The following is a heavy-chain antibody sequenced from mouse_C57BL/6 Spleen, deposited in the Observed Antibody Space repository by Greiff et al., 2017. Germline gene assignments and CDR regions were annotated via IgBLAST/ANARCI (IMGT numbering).Heavy chain of an antibody. Sequence: VQVVESGPGLVQPSQSLSITCTASGFSLTSYGVHWVRQSPGKGLEWLGVICSGGSTDYNAAFITRLSISKDNSKRQVCFKMNSLQAEDTAIYYCARSTGYYGSSSWLAYWGQGTLVTVSA. D-gene: IGHD1-1*01. CDR3: ARSTGYYGSSSWLAY. CDR1: GFSLTSYG. V-gene: IGHV2-2*01. CDR2: ICSGGST. J-gene: IGHJ3*01.